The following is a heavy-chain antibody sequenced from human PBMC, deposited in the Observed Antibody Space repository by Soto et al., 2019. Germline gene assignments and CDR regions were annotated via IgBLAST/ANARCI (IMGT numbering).Heavy chain of an antibody. CDR2: IKGKADGGTT. J-gene: IGHJ3*01. Sequence: GGSLRLSCAASGFTFTNAWMTWVRQAPGKGLEWVGRIKGKADGGTTDYAPPVKDRFTISRDDSKYTVYLQMNSLKTEDTAMYYCTTTFTWDAVGVWGQGTMVTVSS. CDR3: TTTFTWDAVGV. CDR1: GFTFTNAW. V-gene: IGHV3-15*01.